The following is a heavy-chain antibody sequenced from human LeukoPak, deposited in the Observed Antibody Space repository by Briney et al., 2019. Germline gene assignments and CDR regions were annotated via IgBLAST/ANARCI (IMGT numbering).Heavy chain of an antibody. Sequence: ASVKVSCKVSGYTLTELSMHWVRQAPGKGLEWMGGFDPEDGETIYAQKFQGRVTMTEDTSTDTAYMELSSLRSEDTAVYYCAIPIGYSSSWFHFDYWAREPWSPSPQ. CDR3: AIPIGYSSSWFHFDY. CDR2: FDPEDGET. J-gene: IGHJ4*02. D-gene: IGHD6-13*01. CDR1: GYTLTELS. V-gene: IGHV1-24*01.